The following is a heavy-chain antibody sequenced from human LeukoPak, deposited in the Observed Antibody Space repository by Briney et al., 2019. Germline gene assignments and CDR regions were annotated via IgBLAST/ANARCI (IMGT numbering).Heavy chain of an antibody. CDR1: GGSITSYY. CDR3: AREGVSGGKVDY. V-gene: IGHV4-59*12. D-gene: IGHD4-23*01. J-gene: IGHJ4*02. CDR2: IFYSGST. Sequence: PSETLSLTCTVSGGSITSYYWNWLRQPPGKGLEWIGYIFYSGSTYYNPSLKSRVTISVDTSKNQFSLKLSSVTAADTAVYYCAREGVSGGKVDYWGQGTLVTVSS.